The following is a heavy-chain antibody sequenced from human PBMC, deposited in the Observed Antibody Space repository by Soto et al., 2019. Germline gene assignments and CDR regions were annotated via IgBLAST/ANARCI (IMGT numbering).Heavy chain of an antibody. V-gene: IGHV4-31*03. CDR1: GDSISSSGY. CDR3: ARGGTATYGH. Sequence: QVQLQESGPGLVKPSQTLSLTCTVSGDSISSSGYWSWIRQHPGEGLEWIGYIYYSGSTYYNPSLKSRVTISVDTSKNQFSLRLSSVTAADTAVYYCARGGTATYGHWGQGTLVTVSS. D-gene: IGHD5-12*01. J-gene: IGHJ4*02. CDR2: IYYSGST.